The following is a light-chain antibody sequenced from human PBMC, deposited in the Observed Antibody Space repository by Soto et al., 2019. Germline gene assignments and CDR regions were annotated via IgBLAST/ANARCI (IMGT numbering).Light chain of an antibody. CDR1: QSVNSN. CDR3: QQYNNWPRT. V-gene: IGKV3-15*01. Sequence: EIVMTQSPATLSVXXGXXXXXXXMASQSVNSNLAWYQQKPGQAPRLLIYGASTRATGIPARFSGSGSGTEFTLTISSLQSEDFAVYYCQQYNNWPRTFGQGTKVDI. CDR2: GAS. J-gene: IGKJ1*01.